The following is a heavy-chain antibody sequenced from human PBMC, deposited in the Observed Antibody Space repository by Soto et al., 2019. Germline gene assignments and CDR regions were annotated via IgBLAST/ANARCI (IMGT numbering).Heavy chain of an antibody. CDR3: AKGARDSEY. V-gene: IGHV3-23*01. Sequence: RVRQAPGKGLEWVSVISSSGSTSYTDSVEGRFTISKDSSKNTLYLQLNSLRFEYTAVYCCAKGARDSEYRGQGTLVLV. CDR2: ISSSGST. J-gene: IGHJ4*02. D-gene: IGHD3-10*01.